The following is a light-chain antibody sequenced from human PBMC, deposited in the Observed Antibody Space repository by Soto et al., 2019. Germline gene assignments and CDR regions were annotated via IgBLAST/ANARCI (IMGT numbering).Light chain of an antibody. CDR3: QQYNNWWT. CDR1: QSVSSN. J-gene: IGKJ1*01. V-gene: IGKV3-15*01. Sequence: EIVMTQSPATLSVSPGERATLSCRASQSVSSNLAWYQQKPGQAPRLLIYGASTRATGIPARFSGSGSGTECTHTSSSLQSEDAADYYCQQYNNWWTFGQGTKVEIK. CDR2: GAS.